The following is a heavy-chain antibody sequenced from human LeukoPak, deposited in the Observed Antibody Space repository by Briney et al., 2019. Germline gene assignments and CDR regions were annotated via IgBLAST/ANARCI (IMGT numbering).Heavy chain of an antibody. D-gene: IGHD3-3*01. Sequence: PGGSLRLSCAASGFTFSSHGMNWVRQAPGKGLEWVSGISPSGGITYYTDSVKGRFTISRDNSKNTVSLQMNSLRGEDTAVYYCARKASVYDFWSGYFDYWGQGTLVTVSS. CDR3: ARKASVYDFWSGYFDY. CDR2: ISPSGGIT. CDR1: GFTFSSHG. J-gene: IGHJ4*02. V-gene: IGHV3-23*01.